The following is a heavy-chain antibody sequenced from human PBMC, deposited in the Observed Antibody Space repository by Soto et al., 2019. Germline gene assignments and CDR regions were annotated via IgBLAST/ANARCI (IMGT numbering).Heavy chain of an antibody. D-gene: IGHD6-19*01. CDR3: ARERLNTGWYGFDH. V-gene: IGHV1-18*04. Sequence: ASVKVSCKTSGYTFSNYDFSWVRQAPGQGLEWMGWVSNNNGVTNYAEKFRDRVTMTTDISTNTIYMELRSLRSDDTAVYFCARERLNTGWYGFDHWGQGTQVTVSS. CDR2: VSNNNGVT. J-gene: IGHJ4*02. CDR1: GYTFSNYD.